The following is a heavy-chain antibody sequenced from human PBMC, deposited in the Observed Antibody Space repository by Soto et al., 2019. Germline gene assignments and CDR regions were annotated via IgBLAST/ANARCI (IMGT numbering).Heavy chain of an antibody. CDR3: AREDILGVRSFDY. D-gene: IGHD3-9*01. CDR1: GFTFSSYE. J-gene: IGHJ4*02. Sequence: GGSLRLSCTASGFTFSSYEMNWVRQAPGKGLEWISYLNSYGNIINYADSVRGRFTISRDSAKNSLYLQMNSLRAEDTAVYYCAREDILGVRSFDYWGQGTLVTVSS. CDR2: LNSYGNII. V-gene: IGHV3-48*03.